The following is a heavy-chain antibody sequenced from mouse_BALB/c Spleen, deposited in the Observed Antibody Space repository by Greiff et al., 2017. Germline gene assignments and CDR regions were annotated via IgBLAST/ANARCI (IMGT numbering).Heavy chain of an antibody. J-gene: IGHJ4*01. Sequence: DVQLVESGGGLVQPGGSRKLSCAASGFTFSSFGMHWVRQAPEKGLEWVAYISSGSSTIYYADTVKGRFTISRDNPKNTLFLQMTSLRSEDTAMYYCARSPIYYDYDGLYYAMDYWGQGTSVTVSS. CDR1: GFTFSSFG. CDR3: ARSPIYYDYDGLYYAMDY. D-gene: IGHD2-4*01. CDR2: ISSGSSTI. V-gene: IGHV5-17*02.